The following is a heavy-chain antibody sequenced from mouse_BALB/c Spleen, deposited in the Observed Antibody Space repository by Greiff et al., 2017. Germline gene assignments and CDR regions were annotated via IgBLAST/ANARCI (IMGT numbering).Heavy chain of an antibody. J-gene: IGHJ3*01. D-gene: IGHD1-1*01. V-gene: IGHV2-9*02. CDR2: IWAGGST. CDR1: GFSLTSYG. CDR3: ARGGSIPFGY. Sequence: VKLVESGPGLVAPSQSLSITCTVSGFSLTSYGVHWVRQPPGKGLEWLGVIWAGGSTNYNSALMSRLSISKDNSKSQVFLKKNSLQTDDTAMYYCARGGSIPFGYWGQGTLVTVSA.